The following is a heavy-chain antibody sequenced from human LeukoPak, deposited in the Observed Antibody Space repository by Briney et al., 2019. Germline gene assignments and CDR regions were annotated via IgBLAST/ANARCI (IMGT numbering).Heavy chain of an antibody. CDR2: IYYSGST. J-gene: IGHJ4*02. CDR1: GGSISSSSYY. D-gene: IGHD2/OR15-2a*01. CDR3: ARLVSTTENFDY. V-gene: IGHV4-39*01. Sequence: SETLSLTCTVSGGSISSSSYYWGWIRQPPGKGLEWIGSIYYSGSTYYNPSLKSRVTISVDTSKNQFSLKLSSVTAADTAVYYCARLVSTTENFDYWGQGTLVTVSS.